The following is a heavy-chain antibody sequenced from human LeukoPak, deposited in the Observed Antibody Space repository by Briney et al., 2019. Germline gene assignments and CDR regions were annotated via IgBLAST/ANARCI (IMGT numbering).Heavy chain of an antibody. Sequence: PSETLSLTCTVSGGSISSSSYYWGWIRQPPGKGLEWIGSIYYSGSTYYNPSLKSRVTISVDTSKNQFSLKLSSVTAADTAVHYCAVQLGYCSSTSCRGDYWGQGTLVTVSS. CDR3: AVQLGYCSSTSCRGDY. V-gene: IGHV4-39*01. CDR1: GGSISSSSYY. D-gene: IGHD2-2*01. J-gene: IGHJ4*02. CDR2: IYYSGST.